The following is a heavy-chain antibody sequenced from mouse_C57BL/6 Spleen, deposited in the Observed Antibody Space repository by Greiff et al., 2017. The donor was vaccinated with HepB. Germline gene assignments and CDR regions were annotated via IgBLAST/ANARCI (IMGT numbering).Heavy chain of an antibody. CDR2: ISDGGSYT. CDR1: GFTFSSYA. V-gene: IGHV5-4*03. Sequence: EVKLVESGGGLVKPGGSLKLSCAASGFTFSSYAMSWVRQTPEKRLEWVATISDGGSYTYYPDNVKGRFTISRDNAKNNLYLQMSHLKSEDTAMYYCATTVAATGAMDYWGQGTSVTVSS. CDR3: ATTVAATGAMDY. J-gene: IGHJ4*01. D-gene: IGHD1-1*01.